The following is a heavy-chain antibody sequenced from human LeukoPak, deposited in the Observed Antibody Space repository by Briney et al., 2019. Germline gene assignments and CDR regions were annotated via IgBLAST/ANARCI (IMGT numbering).Heavy chain of an antibody. CDR1: GFTFSSYA. D-gene: IGHD5-12*01. V-gene: IGHV3-23*01. Sequence: PGGSLRLSCAASGFTFSSYAMAWVRQAPGKGLEWVSGISGRGDSTYYADSVKGRFTISRDNSKNTLYLQMNSLRAEDTAVYYCAKDSYSGYDFSLPRRWFDPWGQGTLVTVSS. CDR3: AKDSYSGYDFSLPRRWFDP. J-gene: IGHJ5*02. CDR2: ISGRGDST.